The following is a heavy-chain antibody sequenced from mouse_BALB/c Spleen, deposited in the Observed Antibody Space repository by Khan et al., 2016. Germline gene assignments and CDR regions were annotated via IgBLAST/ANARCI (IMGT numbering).Heavy chain of an antibody. CDR2: IIYSGST. V-gene: IGHV3-2*02. D-gene: IGHD4-1*02. CDR1: GYSITSDYA. Sequence: VQLQQSGPGLVKPSQSLSLTCTVTGYSITSDYAWNWIRQFPGNKLEWMGYIIYSGSTSYNPSLKSRISITRDTSKNQFFLQLNSVTPEDTATLFCGRHQLAEWFFDVWGAGTTVTVSS. J-gene: IGHJ1*01. CDR3: GRHQLAEWFFDV.